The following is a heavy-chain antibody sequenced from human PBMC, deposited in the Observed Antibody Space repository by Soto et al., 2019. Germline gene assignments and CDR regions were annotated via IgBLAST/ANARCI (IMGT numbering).Heavy chain of an antibody. Sequence: SVKVSCKAAGGTFSSYAISWVRQAPGQGLEWMGGIIPIFGTANYAQKFQGRVTTTADKSTSTAYMELRSLRSEDTAVYYCARVGRYCSGGSCYSGDAFDIWG. V-gene: IGHV1-69*06. J-gene: IGHJ3*02. CDR2: IIPIFGTA. CDR3: ARVGRYCSGGSCYSGDAFDI. CDR1: GGTFSSYA. D-gene: IGHD2-15*01.